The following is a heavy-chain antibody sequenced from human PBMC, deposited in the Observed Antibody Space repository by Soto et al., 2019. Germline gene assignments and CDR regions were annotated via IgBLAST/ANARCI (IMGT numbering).Heavy chain of an antibody. CDR3: AKEGDYYDSSGYYYDAFDI. J-gene: IGHJ3*02. CDR1: GFTFSSYA. V-gene: IGHV3-23*01. CDR2: ISGSGGST. D-gene: IGHD3-22*01. Sequence: GGSLRLSCAASGFTFSSYAMSWVRQAPGKGLEWVSAISGSGGSTYYADSVKGRFTISRDNSKNTLYLQMNSLRAEDTAVYYCAKEGDYYDSSGYYYDAFDIWGQGTMVTVSS.